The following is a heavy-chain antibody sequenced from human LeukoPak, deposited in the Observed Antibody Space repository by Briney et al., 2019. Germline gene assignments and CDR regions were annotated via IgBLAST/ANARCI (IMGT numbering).Heavy chain of an antibody. CDR1: GGSISSSSYY. V-gene: IGHV4-39*07. J-gene: IGHJ5*02. CDR2: IYYSGST. Sequence: SETLSLTCTVSGGSISSSSYYWGWIRQPPGKGLEWIGSIYYSGSTYYNPSLKSRVTISVDTSKNQFSLKLSSVTAADTAVYYCARDANWFDPWGQGTLVTVSS. CDR3: ARDANWFDP.